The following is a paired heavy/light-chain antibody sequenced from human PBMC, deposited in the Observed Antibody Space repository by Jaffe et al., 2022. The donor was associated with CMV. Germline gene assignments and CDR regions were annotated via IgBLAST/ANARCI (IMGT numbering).Heavy chain of an antibody. CDR1: GYTFSVYF. J-gene: IGHJ4*02. V-gene: IGHV1-2*06. Sequence: QVHLVQSGAEVKKPGASVKVSCKPSGYTFSVYFMHWVRQAPGQGPEWMGRINPYSGDTEYAQKFQGRVTMTRDTSISTGYMELNRLTSDDTAVYYCARALGGNVLDYWGQGTLVTVSS. D-gene: IGHD2-15*01. CDR2: INPYSGDT. CDR3: ARALGGNVLDY.
Light chain of an antibody. CDR3: QQSYSAPYS. CDR2: GAS. V-gene: IGKV1-39*01. J-gene: IGKJ2*03. CDR1: QSSGIN. Sequence: DIQMTQSPSSLSASIGDRVTITCRASQSSGINLNWYQQKPGKAPKLLIYGASSLQSGVPSRFSGSGSATDFTLTVSSLQPEDFATYYCQQSYSAPYSFGQGTKLEIK.